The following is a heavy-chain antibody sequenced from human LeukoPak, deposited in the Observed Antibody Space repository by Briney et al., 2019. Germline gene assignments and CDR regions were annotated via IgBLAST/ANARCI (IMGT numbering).Heavy chain of an antibody. CDR2: IKEDGSVK. D-gene: IGHD3-22*01. CDR1: GFTFSRYW. V-gene: IGHV3-7*02. J-gene: IGHJ4*02. Sequence: GGSLRLSCAASGFTFSRYWMSWVRQAPGKGLEWVANIKEDGSVKYYVESVKGRFTISRDNASNSLYLQMNSLRDEDTAVYYCARGCRVYYDSSGYYYDPIDYWGQGTLVTVSS. CDR3: ARGCRVYYDSSGYYYDPIDY.